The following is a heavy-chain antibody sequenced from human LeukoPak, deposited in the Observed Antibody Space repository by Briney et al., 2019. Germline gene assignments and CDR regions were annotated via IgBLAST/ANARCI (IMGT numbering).Heavy chain of an antibody. CDR1: GFIFNTYE. D-gene: IGHD1-7*01. Sequence: GGSLRLSCAASGFIFNTYEMNWVRQAPGKGLDWVSYISSSGNTIYYAGSVKSRSTIYTDNAKNSLYLRMNTLRAEDTAVYYCATTGTVEIWGQGTMVTVSS. J-gene: IGHJ3*02. CDR2: ISSSGNTI. V-gene: IGHV3-48*03. CDR3: ATTGTVEI.